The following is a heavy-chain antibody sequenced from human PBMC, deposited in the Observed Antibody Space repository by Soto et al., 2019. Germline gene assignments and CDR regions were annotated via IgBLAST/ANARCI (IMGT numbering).Heavy chain of an antibody. CDR1: GGTFSSYA. J-gene: IGHJ4*02. Sequence: QVQLVQSGAEVKKPGSSVKVSCKASGGTFSSYAISWVRQAPGQGLEWMGGLHPSFGSANYAQKFQGSVSMSADXSTRTAYMELSSLRSEDTAVYYCARDGYYYDRSGYYYYFDYWGQGTLVTVSS. CDR2: LHPSFGSA. CDR3: ARDGYYYDRSGYYYYFDY. D-gene: IGHD3-22*01. V-gene: IGHV1-69*12.